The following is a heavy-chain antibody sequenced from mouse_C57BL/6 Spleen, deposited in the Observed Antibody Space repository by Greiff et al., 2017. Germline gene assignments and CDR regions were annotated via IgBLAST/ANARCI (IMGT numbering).Heavy chain of an antibody. CDR1: GFTFSDYG. V-gene: IGHV5-17*01. Sequence: EVQGVESGGGLVKPGGSLKLSCAASGFTFSDYGMHWVRQAPEKGLEWVAYISSGSSTIYYADTVKGRFTISRDNAKNTLFLQMTSLRSEDTAMYYCARVSYEYYFDYWGQGTTLTVSS. J-gene: IGHJ2*01. CDR3: ARVSYEYYFDY. CDR2: ISSGSSTI. D-gene: IGHD2-12*01.